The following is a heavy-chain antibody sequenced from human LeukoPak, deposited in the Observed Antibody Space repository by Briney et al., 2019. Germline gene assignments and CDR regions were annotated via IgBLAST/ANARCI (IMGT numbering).Heavy chain of an antibody. CDR1: GYTFNSYD. Sequence: ASVKVSCKASGYTFNSYDISWVRQAPGQGLEWMGWISTYNGNTNYAQKLQGRVTMTTDTSTSTAYMELRSLRSDDTAVYYCARVAEAAAFDYWGQGTLVTVSS. CDR3: ARVAEAAAFDY. D-gene: IGHD6-13*01. J-gene: IGHJ4*02. V-gene: IGHV1-18*01. CDR2: ISTYNGNT.